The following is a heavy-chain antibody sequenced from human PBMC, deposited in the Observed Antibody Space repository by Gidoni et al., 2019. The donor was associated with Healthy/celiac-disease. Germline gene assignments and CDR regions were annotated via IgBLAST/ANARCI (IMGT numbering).Heavy chain of an antibody. D-gene: IGHD2-2*01. CDR1: GYTFTSYY. J-gene: IGHJ4*02. CDR2: INPSGGST. V-gene: IGHV1-46*01. CDR3: ARELGVYCSSTSCSDY. Sequence: QVQLVQSGAEVKKPGASVKVSCKASGYTFTSYYMHWVRQAPGQGLEWMGIINPSGGSTSYAQKFQGRVTMTRDTSTSTVYMELSSLRSEDTAVYYCARELGVYCSSTSCSDYWGQGTLVTVSS.